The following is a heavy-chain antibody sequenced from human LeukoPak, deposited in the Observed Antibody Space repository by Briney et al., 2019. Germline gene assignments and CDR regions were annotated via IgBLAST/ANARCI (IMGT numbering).Heavy chain of an antibody. D-gene: IGHD6-6*01. CDR3: ARHRAYSSTSPFHY. V-gene: IGHV4-59*08. CDR1: SGSISSLY. Sequence: PSETLSLTCSVSSGSISSLYWSWIRQPPGKGLEWIGYIYYTGSTNYNPSLKSRVTMFVDMSKNQISLRLSSVTAADTAVYYCARHRAYSSTSPFHYWGQGTLVTVSS. CDR2: IYYTGST. J-gene: IGHJ4*02.